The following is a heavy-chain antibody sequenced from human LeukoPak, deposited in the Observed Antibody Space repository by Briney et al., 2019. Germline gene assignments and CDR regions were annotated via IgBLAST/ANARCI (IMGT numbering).Heavy chain of an antibody. Sequence: PSETLSLTCTVSGSISSYYWSWIRPPPGKGLEWIGYIYTSGSTNYNPSLKSRVTISVDTSKNQFSLDLSSVTAADTAVYYCARQKCTSTSCLTKNAFDIWGQGTMVTASS. CDR1: GSISSYY. D-gene: IGHD2-2*01. J-gene: IGHJ3*02. V-gene: IGHV4-4*09. CDR2: IYTSGST. CDR3: ARQKCTSTSCLTKNAFDI.